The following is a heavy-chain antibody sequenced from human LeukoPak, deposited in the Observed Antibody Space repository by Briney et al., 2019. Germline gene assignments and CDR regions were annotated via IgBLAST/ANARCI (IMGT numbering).Heavy chain of an antibody. V-gene: IGHV3-72*01. J-gene: IGHJ3*02. CDR3: VRVRVVTPPAAFHI. D-gene: IGHD3-3*01. CDR1: GFTFSDYY. Sequence: PGGSLRLSCATSGFTFSDYYMDWVRQAPGKGLEWVARNRNKANSYTTKYAASVEGRFTISRDDSKNSLYLQMNSLQTDDTAVYYCVRVRVVTPPAAFHIWGQGTMVTVSS. CDR2: NRNKANSYTT.